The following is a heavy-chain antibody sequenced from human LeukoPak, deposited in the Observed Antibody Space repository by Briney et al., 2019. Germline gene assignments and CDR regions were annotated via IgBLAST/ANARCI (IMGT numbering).Heavy chain of an antibody. Sequence: GGSLRLSCAVSGITLSNYGMSWVRQAPGKGLEWVAGISGSGGSTNYADSVKGRFTISRDNPKNTLFLQMNSLRAEDTAVYFCAKRGVVIRVILVGFHREAYYFDYWGQGALVFVSS. CDR3: AKRGVVIRVILVGFHREAYYFDY. V-gene: IGHV3-23*01. CDR1: GITLSNYG. J-gene: IGHJ4*02. D-gene: IGHD2-21*01. CDR2: ISGSGGST.